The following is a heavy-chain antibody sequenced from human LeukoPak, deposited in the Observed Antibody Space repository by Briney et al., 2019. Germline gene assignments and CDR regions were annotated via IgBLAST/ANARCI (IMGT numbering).Heavy chain of an antibody. Sequence: ASVKVSCEASRYTFSSYDINWVREAAGQGPEWMGWMNPNTGRTGFAQKFQGRLTMTRDTSISTAYMELSSLRSEDTAVYYCARLSQTPDYYSSGGYYYLGYWGQGTPVTVSS. CDR2: MNPNTGRT. D-gene: IGHD3-22*01. V-gene: IGHV1-8*01. J-gene: IGHJ4*02. CDR3: ARLSQTPDYYSSGGYYYLGY. CDR1: RYTFSSYD.